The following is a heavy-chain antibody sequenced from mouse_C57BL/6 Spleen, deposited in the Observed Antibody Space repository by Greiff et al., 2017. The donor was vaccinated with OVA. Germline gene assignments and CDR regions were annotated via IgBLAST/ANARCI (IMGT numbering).Heavy chain of an antibody. CDR3: ARERVLLRYLDY. V-gene: IGHV1-82*01. J-gene: IGHJ2*01. Sequence: QVQLQQSGPELVKPGASVKISCKASGYAFGSSWMNWVKQRPGKGLEWIGRIYPGDGDANYNGKFKGKATLTADKSSSTAYMQLSSLTSEDSAVYFCARERVLLRYLDYWGQGTTLTVSS. CDR2: IYPGDGDA. CDR1: GYAFGSSW. D-gene: IGHD1-1*01.